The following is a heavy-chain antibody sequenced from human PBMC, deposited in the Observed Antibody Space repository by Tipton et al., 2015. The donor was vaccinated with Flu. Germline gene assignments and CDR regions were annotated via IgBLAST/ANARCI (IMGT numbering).Heavy chain of an antibody. D-gene: IGHD1-26*01. Sequence: LRLSCTVSGGSITSTNFYWSWVRQPAGRAPEWIGRVYTSGSTNYNPSLQSRVTKSVDTSRNQFSLSLTSVTAADAAIYYCARSGSYHHYYFDLWGRGTLVSVSS. CDR2: VYTSGST. V-gene: IGHV4-61*02. CDR3: ARSGSYHHYYFDL. CDR1: GGSITSTNFY. J-gene: IGHJ2*01.